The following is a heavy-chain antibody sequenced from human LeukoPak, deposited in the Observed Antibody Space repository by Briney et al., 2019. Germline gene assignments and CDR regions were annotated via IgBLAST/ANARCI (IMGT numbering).Heavy chain of an antibody. CDR1: GGTFSSYA. CDR2: ISAYNGNT. J-gene: IGHJ4*02. D-gene: IGHD3-16*01. Sequence: ASVKVSCKASGGTFSSYAISWVRQAPGQGLEWMGGISAYNGNTDYAQSLQGRVTMTIDTSTSTVYMELRSLRSDDTAVYYCARDVGRSYDLDYWGQGTLVTVSS. CDR3: ARDVGRSYDLDY. V-gene: IGHV1-18*01.